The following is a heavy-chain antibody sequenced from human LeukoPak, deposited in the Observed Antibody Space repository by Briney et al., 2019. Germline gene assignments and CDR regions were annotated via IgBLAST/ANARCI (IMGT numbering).Heavy chain of an antibody. J-gene: IGHJ4*02. CDR3: ARVEYSSGWTYYFDY. Sequence: ASVKVSCKASGYTFTSYDINWVRQATGQGLEWMGWMNPNSGNTGYAQKFQGKVTMTRNTSISTAYMELSSLRSEDTAVYYCARVEYSSGWTYYFDYWGQGTLVTVSS. CDR2: MNPNSGNT. D-gene: IGHD6-19*01. V-gene: IGHV1-8*01. CDR1: GYTFTSYD.